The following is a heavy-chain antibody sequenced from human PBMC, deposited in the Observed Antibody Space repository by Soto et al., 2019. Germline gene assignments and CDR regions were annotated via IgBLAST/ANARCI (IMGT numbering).Heavy chain of an antibody. CDR1: GFTFSSYA. V-gene: IGHV3-23*01. Sequence: GGSLRLSCAASGFTFSSYAMSWVRQAPGKGLEWVSAISGSGGSTYYADSVKGRFTISRDNSKNTLYLQMNSLRAEDTAVYYGAKDGSSWYGSRHYYYMDVWGKGTTVTVSS. CDR3: AKDGSSWYGSRHYYYMDV. J-gene: IGHJ6*03. CDR2: ISGSGGST. D-gene: IGHD6-13*01.